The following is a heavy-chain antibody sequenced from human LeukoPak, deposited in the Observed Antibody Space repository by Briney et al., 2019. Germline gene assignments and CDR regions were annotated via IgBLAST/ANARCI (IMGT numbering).Heavy chain of an antibody. CDR3: ARAPGEGWFDP. Sequence: PGGSLRLSCAASGFTFSSYWMSWVRQAPGKELEWVASIKQDGSEKYHVDSVKGRFTISRDNAKNSLYLQMNSLRAEDTALYYCARAPGEGWFDPWGQGTLVTVSS. D-gene: IGHD4-17*01. J-gene: IGHJ5*02. CDR2: IKQDGSEK. CDR1: GFTFSSYW. V-gene: IGHV3-7*01.